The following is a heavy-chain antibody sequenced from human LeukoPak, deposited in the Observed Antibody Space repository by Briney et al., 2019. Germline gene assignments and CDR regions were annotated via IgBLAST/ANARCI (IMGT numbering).Heavy chain of an antibody. Sequence: GGSLRLSCAASGFTFDDYAMHWVRQAPGKGLEWVSGISWSSGSIGYADSVKGRFTISRDNAKNSLYLQMNSLRAEDTALYYCAKAYSSGWYTFDYWGQGTLVTVSS. CDR2: ISWSSGSI. V-gene: IGHV3-9*01. CDR3: AKAYSSGWYTFDY. CDR1: GFTFDDYA. J-gene: IGHJ4*02. D-gene: IGHD6-19*01.